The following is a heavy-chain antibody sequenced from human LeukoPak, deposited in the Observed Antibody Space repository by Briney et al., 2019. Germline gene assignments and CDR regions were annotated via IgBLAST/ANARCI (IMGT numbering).Heavy chain of an antibody. D-gene: IGHD3-22*01. CDR2: INPNSGGT. J-gene: IGHJ3*02. Sequence: GASVKVSCKASGYTFTGYYIHWVRQAPGQGLEWMGWINPNSGGTNYAQKFQGRVTMTRDTSISTAYMELSRLRSDDTAVYYCARGRDYYDSSGYLVPRFGIPNYAFDIWGQGTMVTVSS. CDR3: ARGRDYYDSSGYLVPRFGIPNYAFDI. CDR1: GYTFTGYY. V-gene: IGHV1-2*02.